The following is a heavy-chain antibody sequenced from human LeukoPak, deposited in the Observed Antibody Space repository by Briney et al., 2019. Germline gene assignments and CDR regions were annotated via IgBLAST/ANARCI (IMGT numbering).Heavy chain of an antibody. Sequence: ASVKVSCKASGYTFTNYYIHWVRQAPGQGLEWMGIIKSGDSTTSYAQEFQGRVTMTRDTSTSTVYMELSGLSSEDTAVYYCARGDTLVVVTAIQDFWGQGTLVTVSS. CDR3: ARGDTLVVVTAIQDF. V-gene: IGHV1-46*01. D-gene: IGHD2-21*02. CDR2: IKSGDSTT. CDR1: GYTFTNYY. J-gene: IGHJ4*02.